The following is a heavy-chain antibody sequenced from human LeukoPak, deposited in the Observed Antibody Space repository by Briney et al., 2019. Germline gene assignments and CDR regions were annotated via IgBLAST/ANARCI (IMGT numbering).Heavy chain of an antibody. D-gene: IGHD4-17*01. CDR3: ARSPRDYGNYFDF. V-gene: IGHV4-38-2*02. J-gene: IGHJ4*02. CDR1: NFSISTSYY. CDR2: VFHRGRS. Sequence: RSSETLSLTCTVSNFSISTSYYWGWIRQPPGKGLEWIGSVFHRGRSYYSPSLESRSTVSVDTSKNQFSLKLTSVTAADAAVYFCARSPRDYGNYFDFWGQGILVTVSS.